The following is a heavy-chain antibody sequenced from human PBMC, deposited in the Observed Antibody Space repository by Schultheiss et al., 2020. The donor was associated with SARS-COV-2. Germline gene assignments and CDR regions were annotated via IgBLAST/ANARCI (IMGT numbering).Heavy chain of an antibody. Sequence: GESLKISCSASGISFSSYAMHWVRQAPGKGLEWVAVISYDGSNKYYADSVKGRFTISRDNSKNTLYLQMNSLRAEDTAIYYCAKVATVYYFHYWGRGTLVTVSS. CDR2: ISYDGSNK. V-gene: IGHV3-30*04. CDR3: AKVATVYYFHY. J-gene: IGHJ4*02. D-gene: IGHD1-14*01. CDR1: GISFSSYA.